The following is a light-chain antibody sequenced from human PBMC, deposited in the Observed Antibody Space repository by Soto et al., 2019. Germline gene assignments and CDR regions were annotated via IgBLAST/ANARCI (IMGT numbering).Light chain of an antibody. CDR2: GAS. J-gene: IGKJ4*01. Sequence: EFVLTQYPGTLSLSPGERATLSCRASQSVSSTFLAWYQQKPGQPPRLLIYGASTRGTGIPDRFSGSGSGTDFTLPISRLEPEDSAVYYCQHYGSSPPLTFGGGTKVEIK. CDR3: QHYGSSPPLT. CDR1: QSVSSTF. V-gene: IGKV3-20*01.